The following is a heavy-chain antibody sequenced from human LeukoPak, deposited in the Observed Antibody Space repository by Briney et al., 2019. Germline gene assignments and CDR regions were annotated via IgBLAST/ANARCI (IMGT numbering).Heavy chain of an antibody. J-gene: IGHJ4*02. CDR3: ARCGGDCPIDY. D-gene: IGHD2-21*02. CDR1: GGSISSGDYC. Sequence: PSQTLSLTCTVSGGSISSGDYCWSWIRQPPGKGLEWIGYIYYSGSTYYNPSLKSRVTISVDTSKNQFSLKLSSVTAADTAVYYCARCGGDCPIDYWGQGTLVTVSS. V-gene: IGHV4-30-4*08. CDR2: IYYSGST.